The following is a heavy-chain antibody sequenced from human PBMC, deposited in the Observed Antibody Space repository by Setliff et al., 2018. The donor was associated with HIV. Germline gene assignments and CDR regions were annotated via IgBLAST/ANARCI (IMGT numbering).Heavy chain of an antibody. CDR1: GYAFNSYT. CDR3: ARIGRIPYDYYYMDV. CDR2: INPNSDNT. Sequence: ASVKVSCKASGYAFNSYTLNWVRQAPGRGLEWMGWINPNSDNTAYAQKFQGRLTMTRNTSTGTVYMELSSLRSEDTAVYYCARIGRIPYDYYYMDVWGKGTTVTFSS. J-gene: IGHJ6*03. V-gene: IGHV1-8*01. D-gene: IGHD2-21*01.